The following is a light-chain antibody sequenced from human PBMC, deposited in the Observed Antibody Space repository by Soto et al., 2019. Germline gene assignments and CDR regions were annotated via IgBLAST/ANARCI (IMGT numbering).Light chain of an antibody. CDR1: SGSIASNY. J-gene: IGLJ2*01. Sequence: NFMLTQPHSVSDSPGQTVTISCTRNSGSIASNYVQWYQQRPGSPPATVIYAFDQRPSGGPGRFSGSVDRSSNSASLTISGLRTEDEADYYCQSYDGHNDVVLGGGTKLTVL. CDR2: AFD. CDR3: QSYDGHNDVV. V-gene: IGLV6-57*04.